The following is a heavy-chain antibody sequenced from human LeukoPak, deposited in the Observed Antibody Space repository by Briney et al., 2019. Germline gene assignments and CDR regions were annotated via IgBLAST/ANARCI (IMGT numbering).Heavy chain of an antibody. CDR1: GGTFTSYD. D-gene: IGHD6-13*01. CDR2: MNPNSGNT. V-gene: IGHV1-8*03. CDR3: ARDDGSSWVFPSDKSVDY. Sequence: ASVKVSCKASGGTFTSYDINWVRQATGQGLEWMGWMNPNSGNTGYAQKFQGRVTITRNTSISTAYMELSSLRSEDTAVYYCARDDGSSWVFPSDKSVDYWGQGTLVTVSS. J-gene: IGHJ4*02.